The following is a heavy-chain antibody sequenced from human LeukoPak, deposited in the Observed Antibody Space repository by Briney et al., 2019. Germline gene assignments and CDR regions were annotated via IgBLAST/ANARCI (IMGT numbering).Heavy chain of an antibody. J-gene: IGHJ4*02. CDR2: IRGSGGST. D-gene: IGHD4-11*01. V-gene: IGHV3-23*01. Sequence: PGGSLRLSCAASGFAFSNYAMSWVRQAPGKGLEWVSTIRGSGGSTYYADSVEGRFTISRDNSKSMLYLQMNSLRAEDTAVYYCAKRDYSNYALDSWGQGTLVTVSS. CDR1: GFAFSNYA. CDR3: AKRDYSNYALDS.